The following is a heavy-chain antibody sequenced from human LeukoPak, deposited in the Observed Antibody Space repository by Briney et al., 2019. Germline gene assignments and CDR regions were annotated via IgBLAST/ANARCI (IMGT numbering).Heavy chain of an antibody. Sequence: GASVKVSCKTSGYTFTAYYMHWVRQAPGQGLEWMGGIIPIFGTANYAQKFQGRVTITADKSTSTAYMELSSLRSEDTAVYYCARTETYYDILTGYYYYGMDVWGKGTTVTVSS. CDR2: IIPIFGTA. CDR1: GYTFTAYY. V-gene: IGHV1-69*06. CDR3: ARTETYYDILTGYYYYGMDV. J-gene: IGHJ6*04. D-gene: IGHD3-9*01.